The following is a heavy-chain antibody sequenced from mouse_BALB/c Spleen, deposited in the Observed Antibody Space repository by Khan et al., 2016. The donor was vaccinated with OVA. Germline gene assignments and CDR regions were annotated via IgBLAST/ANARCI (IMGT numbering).Heavy chain of an antibody. CDR3: ARNYDYDEGLAY. V-gene: IGHV2-2*02. Sequence: QVQLKQSGPGLVQPSQSLSITCTVSGFSLTTYGVHWVRQSPGKGLEWLGGIWSGGSTDYNAAFISRLSISKDSSKSQVFFKMNSLQVNDTAIYYCARNYDYDEGLAYWGQGTLVTVSA. D-gene: IGHD2-4*01. CDR2: IWSGGST. J-gene: IGHJ3*01. CDR1: GFSLTTYG.